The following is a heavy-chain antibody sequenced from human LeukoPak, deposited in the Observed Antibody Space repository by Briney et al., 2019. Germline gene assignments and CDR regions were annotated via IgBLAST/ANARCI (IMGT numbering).Heavy chain of an antibody. D-gene: IGHD6-19*01. J-gene: IGHJ4*01. V-gene: IGHV3-74*03. CDR2: INNDGSRT. CDR1: GLTFSRYW. Sequence: GSLRLSCAASGLTFSRYWMHWVRQAPGKGLVWVSRINNDGSRTTYADSVKGRFTISKDTDKNTLFLQMNSLRDEDTAVYYCRAVAGPDDFWGQGTLVSVSS. CDR3: RAVAGPDDF.